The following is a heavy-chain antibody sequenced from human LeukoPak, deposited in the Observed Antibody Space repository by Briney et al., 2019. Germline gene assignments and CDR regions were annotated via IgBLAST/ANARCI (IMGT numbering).Heavy chain of an antibody. J-gene: IGHJ3*02. CDR3: ARDPAKGLGGDAFDI. Sequence: GGSLRLSCAASGFTFSSYSMNWVRQAPGKGLVWVSRIRGDGTSTNYADSVKGRFTISRDNAKNTLYLQMNSLRAEDTAVYYCARDPAKGLGGDAFDIWGQGTMVTVSS. V-gene: IGHV3-74*01. CDR1: GFTFSSYS. CDR2: IRGDGTST. D-gene: IGHD6-25*01.